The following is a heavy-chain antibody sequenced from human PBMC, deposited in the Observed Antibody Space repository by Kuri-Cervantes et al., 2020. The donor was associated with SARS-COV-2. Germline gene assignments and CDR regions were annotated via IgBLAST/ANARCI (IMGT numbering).Heavy chain of an antibody. CDR2: IIPIFGTA. CDR3: ARGYSSGLRPYDAFDI. Sequence: SVKVSCKASGGTFSSYAISWVRQAAGQGLEWMGAIIPIFGTANYAQKFLGRVTITADESTSTAYMELSSLRTEDTAVYYCARGYSSGLRPYDAFDIWGQGTMVTVSS. CDR1: GGTFSSYA. V-gene: IGHV1-69*13. D-gene: IGHD6-19*01. J-gene: IGHJ3*02.